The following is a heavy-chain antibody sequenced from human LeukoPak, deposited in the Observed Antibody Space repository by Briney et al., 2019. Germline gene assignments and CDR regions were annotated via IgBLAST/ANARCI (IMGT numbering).Heavy chain of an antibody. V-gene: IGHV3-23*01. CDR3: AKDGAWLRFDD. D-gene: IGHD5-12*01. J-gene: IGHJ4*02. CDR1: GFTFCTSA. CDR2: ISGSGGNT. Sequence: PGGSLRLSCAASGFTFCTSAMSWVRPAPGKGLEWVSGISGSGGNTYYADSVKGRFTISRDDSKNTLYLQMNNLRAEDTAVYYCAKDGAWLRFDDWGQGILVTVSS.